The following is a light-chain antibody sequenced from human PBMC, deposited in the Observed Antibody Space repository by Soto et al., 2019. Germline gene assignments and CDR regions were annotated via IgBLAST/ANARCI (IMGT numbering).Light chain of an antibody. V-gene: IGLV2-23*02. CDR1: SSEVGSYNL. CDR2: EVS. J-gene: IGLJ1*01. CDR3: CSYAGSSTV. Sequence: QSVLTQPASGSGSPGQSITISCTGTSSEVGSYNLVSWYQQHPGKAPKLMIYEVSKRPSGVSNRFSGSKSGNTASLTISGLQAEDEADYYCCSYAGSSTVFGTGTKVTVL.